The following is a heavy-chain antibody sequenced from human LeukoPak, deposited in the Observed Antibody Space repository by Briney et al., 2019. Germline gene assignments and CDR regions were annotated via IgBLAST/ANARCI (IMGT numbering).Heavy chain of an antibody. CDR3: ARLWPPAALTTIYYYYYMDV. J-gene: IGHJ6*03. V-gene: IGHV1-69*01. CDR2: IIPIFGTA. D-gene: IGHD2-2*01. CDR1: GGTFSSYA. Sequence: ASVKVSCKASGGTFSSYAISWVRQAPGQGLEWMGGIIPIFGTANYAQKFQGRVTITADESTSTAYMELSSLRSEDTAVYYCARLWPPAALTTIYYYYYMDVWGKGTTVTVSS.